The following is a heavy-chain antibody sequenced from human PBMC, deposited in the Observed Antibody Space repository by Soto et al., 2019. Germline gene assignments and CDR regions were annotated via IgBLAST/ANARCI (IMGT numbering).Heavy chain of an antibody. Sequence: QVQLQESGPGLVKPSETLSLTCTVSGGSISSYYWSWIRQPPGKGLEWIGYIYYSGSTNYNPALNRRVTIYIQTSKNHSSLNQSSLTTADMAVYYFSRVPPVSWQVYDVWGQGTTVTVSS. CDR2: IYYSGST. CDR3: SRVPPVSWQVYDV. J-gene: IGHJ6*02. V-gene: IGHV4-59*01. CDR1: GGSISSYY. D-gene: IGHD6-6*01.